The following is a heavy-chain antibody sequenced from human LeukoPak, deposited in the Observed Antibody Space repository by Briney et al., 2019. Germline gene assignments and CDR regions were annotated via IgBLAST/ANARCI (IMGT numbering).Heavy chain of an antibody. D-gene: IGHD6-6*01. CDR3: ARGSSD. J-gene: IGHJ4*02. Sequence: SGGTFSSYAISWGREAPGEGVEWMGGIIPIFGTANYAQKFQGRVTITADKSTSTAYMELSSLRSEDTAVYYCARGSSDWGQGTLVTVSS. CDR1: GGTFSSYA. V-gene: IGHV1-69*06. CDR2: IIPIFGTA.